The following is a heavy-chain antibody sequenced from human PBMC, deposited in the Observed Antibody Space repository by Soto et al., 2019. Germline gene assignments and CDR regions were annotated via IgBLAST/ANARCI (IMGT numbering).Heavy chain of an antibody. J-gene: IGHJ4*02. CDR2: FDPEDGET. D-gene: IGHD3-10*01. Sequence: ASVKVSCKVSGYTLTELSMHWVRQAPGKGLEWMGGFDPEDGETIYAQKFQGRVTMTEDTSTDTAYMELSSLRSEDTAVYYCASTRASVGEFDYWGQGTLVTVSS. V-gene: IGHV1-24*01. CDR1: GYTLTELS. CDR3: ASTRASVGEFDY.